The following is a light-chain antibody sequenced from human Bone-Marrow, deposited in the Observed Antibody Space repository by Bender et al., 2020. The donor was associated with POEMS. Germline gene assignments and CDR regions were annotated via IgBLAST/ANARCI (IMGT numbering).Light chain of an antibody. CDR2: EDN. CDR1: SLPTKY. Sequence: SYELTQPPSVSVSPGQTATITCSGDSLPTKYAYWYQQKSGQAPVLVIYEDNKRPSGIPERFSGSNSGALATLTISGAQVEDDADYYCYSTDSSTNHRVFGGWTKLSVL. CDR3: YSTDSSTNHRV. J-gene: IGLJ3*02. V-gene: IGLV3-10*01.